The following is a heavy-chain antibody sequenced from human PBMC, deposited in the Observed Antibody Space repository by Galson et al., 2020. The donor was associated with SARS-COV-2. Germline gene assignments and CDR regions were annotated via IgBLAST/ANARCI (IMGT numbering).Heavy chain of an antibody. Sequence: GESLKISCAASGFTFSSYAMSWVRQAPGKGLEWVSAISGSGGSTYYADSVKGRFTISRDNSKNTLYLQMNSLRAEDTAVYYCAKGGYSGYCMYYFDYWGQGTLVTVSS. CDR1: GFTFSSYA. CDR2: ISGSGGST. CDR3: AKGGYSGYCMYYFDY. V-gene: IGHV3-23*01. J-gene: IGHJ4*02. D-gene: IGHD5-12*01.